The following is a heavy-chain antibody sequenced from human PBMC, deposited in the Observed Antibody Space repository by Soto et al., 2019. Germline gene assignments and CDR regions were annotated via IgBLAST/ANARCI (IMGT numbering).Heavy chain of an antibody. CDR1: GFTFSSYS. CDR2: ISSSSSTI. Sequence: PGGSLRLSCAASGFTFSSYSMNWVRQAPGKGLEWVSYISSSSSTIYYADSVKGRFTISRDNAKNSLYLQMNSLRDEDMAVYYCARELLSSGWYNWFDPWGQGTLVTVSS. D-gene: IGHD6-19*01. J-gene: IGHJ5*02. CDR3: ARELLSSGWYNWFDP. V-gene: IGHV3-48*02.